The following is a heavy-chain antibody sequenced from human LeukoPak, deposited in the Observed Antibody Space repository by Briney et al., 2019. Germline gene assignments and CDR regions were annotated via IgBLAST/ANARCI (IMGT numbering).Heavy chain of an antibody. V-gene: IGHV1-69*01. CDR3: AYYDSSGYYYVYGY. CDR2: IPIFGTA. J-gene: IGHJ4*02. D-gene: IGHD3-22*01. Sequence: IPIFGTANYAQKFQGRVTITADESTSTAYMELSSLRSEDTAVYYCAYYDSSGYYYVYGYWGQGTLVTVSS.